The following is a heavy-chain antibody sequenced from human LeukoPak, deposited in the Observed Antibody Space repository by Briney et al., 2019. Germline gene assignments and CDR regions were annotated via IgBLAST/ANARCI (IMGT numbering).Heavy chain of an antibody. J-gene: IGHJ4*02. Sequence: GSLRLSCAASGFSVSSNYVSWVRQAPGKGLEWVSVIYSGGTTYYADSIKGRFTISRDNSKNTLYLQVNSLRAEDTAVYYCAGRYDSSGYPLHWGQGTLVTVSS. CDR3: AGRYDSSGYPLH. CDR1: GFSVSSNY. D-gene: IGHD3-22*01. V-gene: IGHV3-53*01. CDR2: IYSGGTT.